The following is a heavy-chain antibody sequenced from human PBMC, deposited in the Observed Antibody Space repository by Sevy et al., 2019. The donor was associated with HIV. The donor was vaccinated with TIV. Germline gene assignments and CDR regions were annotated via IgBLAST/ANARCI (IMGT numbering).Heavy chain of an antibody. V-gene: IGHV3-30*04. J-gene: IGHJ4*02. CDR2: ISSDGRNK. Sequence: GGSLRLSCAASGFTFIRYAMNWVRQAPGKGLEWVAVISSDGRNKYYADSVKGRFTISRDNSKNTLYLQMNSLRSEDTAVYYCARAVQSGVGASAYWGQGTLVTVSS. CDR3: ARAVQSGVGASAY. D-gene: IGHD1-26*01. CDR1: GFTFIRYA.